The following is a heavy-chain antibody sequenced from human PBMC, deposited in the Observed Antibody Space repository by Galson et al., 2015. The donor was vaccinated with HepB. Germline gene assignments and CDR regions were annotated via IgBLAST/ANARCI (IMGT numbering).Heavy chain of an antibody. CDR2: ISIYNGNT. CDR1: GYIFTTYA. D-gene: IGHD3-10*01. Sequence: SVKVSCKASGYIFTTYAINWVRQAPGQGLEWMGWISIYNGNTHYAPKLQGRVTMTTDTSTNIVDMELRSLTPDDTAVYYCAGARDPGSGSYFDYWGQGALVTVSS. CDR3: AGARDPGSGSYFDY. V-gene: IGHV1-18*01. J-gene: IGHJ4*02.